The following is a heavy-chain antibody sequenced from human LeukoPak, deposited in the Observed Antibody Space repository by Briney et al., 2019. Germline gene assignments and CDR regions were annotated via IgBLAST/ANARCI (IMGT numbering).Heavy chain of an antibody. J-gene: IGHJ4*02. V-gene: IGHV3-23*01. CDR3: GKTTVGYSSGQKPAWPVDY. D-gene: IGHD5-18*01. CDR2: IFGSGGSP. Sequence: GGSLRLSCEASGFTFGSHAMYWVRQAPGKGLEWVAGIFGSGGSPHYADPVKGRFTIFRDNSRNTVYLQINSLRAEDTAVYYCGKTTVGYSSGQKPAWPVDYWGQGTLVTVSS. CDR1: GFTFGSHA.